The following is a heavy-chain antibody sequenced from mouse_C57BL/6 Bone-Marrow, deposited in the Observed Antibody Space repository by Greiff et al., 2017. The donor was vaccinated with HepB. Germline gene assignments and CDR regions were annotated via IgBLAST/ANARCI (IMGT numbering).Heavy chain of an antibody. Sequence: VKLQESGAELARPGASVKLSCKASGYTFTSYGISWVKQRTGQGLEWIGEIYPRSGNTYYNEKFKGKATLTADKSSSTAYMELRSLTSEDSAVYFCARWAGSAWFAYWGQGTLVTVSA. J-gene: IGHJ3*01. CDR1: GYTFTSYG. V-gene: IGHV1-81*01. CDR2: IYPRSGNT. CDR3: ARWAGSAWFAY. D-gene: IGHD3-3*01.